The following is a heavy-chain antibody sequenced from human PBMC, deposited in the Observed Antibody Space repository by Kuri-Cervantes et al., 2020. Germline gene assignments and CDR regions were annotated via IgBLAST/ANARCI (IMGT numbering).Heavy chain of an antibody. CDR1: GGTFSSYA. CDR2: IIPIFGTA. J-gene: IGHJ4*02. CDR3: ARLYCGGDCYSGPFDY. V-gene: IGHV1-69*05. D-gene: IGHD2-21*02. Sequence: SVKVSCKASGGTFSSYAISWVRQAPGQGLEWMGGIIPIFGTANYAQKFQGRVTITTDESTSTAYMELSSLRSEDTAVYYCARLYCGGDCYSGPFDYWGQGTLVTVSS.